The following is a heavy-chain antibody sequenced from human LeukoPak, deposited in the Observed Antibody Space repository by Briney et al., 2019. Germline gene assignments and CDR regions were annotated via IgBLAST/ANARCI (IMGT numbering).Heavy chain of an antibody. V-gene: IGHV1-69*06. CDR3: ARDREGGGYDYDY. D-gene: IGHD5-12*01. CDR2: IIPIFGTA. CDR1: GGTFSSYA. Sequence: ASVKVSCKASGGTFSSYAISWVRQAPGQGLEWMGGIIPIFGTANYAQKFQGRVTITADKSTSTAYMELSSLRSEDTAVYYCARDREGGGYDYDYWGQGTLVTVSS. J-gene: IGHJ4*02.